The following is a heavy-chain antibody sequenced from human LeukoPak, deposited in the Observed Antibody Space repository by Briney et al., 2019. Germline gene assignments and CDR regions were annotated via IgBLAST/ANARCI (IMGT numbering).Heavy chain of an antibody. CDR1: GFPFSSYA. J-gene: IGHJ6*02. D-gene: IGHD2-15*01. CDR2: ISDSGGST. Sequence: GGSLRLSCSASGFPFSSYAMEWVRQAPAKGLEYVSAISDSGGSTSYADSVKGRFTISRDNSKHTLYLEMSGLRAEDTGVYFCVRGYSFGPYGMDVWGQGTTVTVSS. V-gene: IGHV3-64D*09. CDR3: VRGYSFGPYGMDV.